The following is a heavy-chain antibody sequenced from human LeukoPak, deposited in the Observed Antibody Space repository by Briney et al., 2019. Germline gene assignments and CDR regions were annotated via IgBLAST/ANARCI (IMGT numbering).Heavy chain of an antibody. CDR3: AKDGGSYYGY. CDR1: GFTLSSYA. Sequence: GGSLRLSCAASGFTLSSYAMSWVRQAPGKGLEWVSAISGSGGSTCYADSVKGRFTISRDNSKNTLYLQMNSLRAEDTAVYYCAKDGGSYYGYWGQGTLVTVSS. J-gene: IGHJ4*02. D-gene: IGHD1-26*01. CDR2: ISGSGGST. V-gene: IGHV3-23*01.